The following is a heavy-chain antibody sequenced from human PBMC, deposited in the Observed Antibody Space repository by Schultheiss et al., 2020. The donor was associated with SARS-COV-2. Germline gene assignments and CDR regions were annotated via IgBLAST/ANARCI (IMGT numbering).Heavy chain of an antibody. V-gene: IGHV3-21*01. CDR2: ISSSSSNI. D-gene: IGHD2-2*01. CDR1: GFTFSSYS. J-gene: IGHJ6*02. Sequence: GGSLRLSCAASGFTFSSYSMNWVRQAPGKGLEWVSSISSSSSNIYYADSVKGRLTMSRDNAKNSLYLQMNSLRAEDTAVYYCARDPYQLPPRYYYGMDVWGQGTTVTVSS. CDR3: ARDPYQLPPRYYYGMDV.